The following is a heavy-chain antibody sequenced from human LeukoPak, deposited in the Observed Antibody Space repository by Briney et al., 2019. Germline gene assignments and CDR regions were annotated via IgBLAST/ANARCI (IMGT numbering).Heavy chain of an antibody. CDR1: GGTFSSYA. CDR3: ARAAADTAMAHDY. J-gene: IGHJ4*02. CDR2: IIPILGIA. V-gene: IGHV1-69*04. D-gene: IGHD5-18*01. Sequence: GSSVKVSCKASGGTFSSYAISWVRQAPGQGLEWMGRIIPILGIANYAQKFQGRVTITADKSTSTAYMELRSLRSDDTAVYYCARAAADTAMAHDYWGQGTLVTVSS.